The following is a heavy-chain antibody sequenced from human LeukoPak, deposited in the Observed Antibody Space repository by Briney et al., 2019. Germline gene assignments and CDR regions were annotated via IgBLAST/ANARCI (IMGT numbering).Heavy chain of an antibody. CDR3: ARDHSSGWYDWFDP. D-gene: IGHD6-19*01. CDR1: GFTFSSYS. V-gene: IGHV3-21*01. J-gene: IGHJ5*02. CDR2: ISSSSSSYI. Sequence: GGSLRLSCAASGFTFSSYSMNWVRQAPGKGLEWVSSISSSSSSYIYYADSVKGRFTISRDNAKNSLYLQMNSLRAEDTAVYYCARDHSSGWYDWFDPWGQGTLVTVSS.